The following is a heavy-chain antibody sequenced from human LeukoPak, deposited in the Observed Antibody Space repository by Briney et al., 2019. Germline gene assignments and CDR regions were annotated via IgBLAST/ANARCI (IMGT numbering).Heavy chain of an antibody. V-gene: IGHV3-48*03. D-gene: IGHD6-19*01. Sequence: GGSLRLSCAASVFTFSSYEMNWVRQAPGKGLEWVSYISSSGDAIYYADSVEGRFTISRDDAKNSLYLQMNSLRAEDTAVYYCARGVAYSNGRYMRGYFDYWGQGTLVTVSS. CDR3: ARGVAYSNGRYMRGYFDY. CDR1: VFTFSSYE. J-gene: IGHJ4*02. CDR2: ISSSGDAI.